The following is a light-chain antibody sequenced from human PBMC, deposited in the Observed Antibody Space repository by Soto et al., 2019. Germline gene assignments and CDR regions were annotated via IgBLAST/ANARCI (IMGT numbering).Light chain of an antibody. V-gene: IGKV3-11*01. CDR3: QQRSNWPLSLT. Sequence: EIVLTQSPATLSLSPGERATLSCRASQSVSSYLAWYQQKPGQAPRLLIYDASNRATGIPARFSGSGSGTDFTLTISSLEPEDFAVYYCQQRSNWPLSLTFGXGTKVDIK. J-gene: IGKJ4*01. CDR2: DAS. CDR1: QSVSSY.